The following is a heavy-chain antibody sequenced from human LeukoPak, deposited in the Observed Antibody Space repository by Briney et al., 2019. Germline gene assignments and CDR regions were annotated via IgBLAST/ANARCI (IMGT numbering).Heavy chain of an antibody. J-gene: IGHJ4*02. D-gene: IGHD3-22*01. CDR2: INHSGST. V-gene: IGHV4-34*01. Sequence: PSETLSLTCAVYGGSFSGYYWSWIRQPPGKGLEWIGEINHSGSTNYNPSLKSRVTILVDTSKNQFSLKLSSVTAADTAVYYCAREGKDPYDSSGYYLYWGQGTLVTVSS. CDR1: GGSFSGYY. CDR3: AREGKDPYDSSGYYLY.